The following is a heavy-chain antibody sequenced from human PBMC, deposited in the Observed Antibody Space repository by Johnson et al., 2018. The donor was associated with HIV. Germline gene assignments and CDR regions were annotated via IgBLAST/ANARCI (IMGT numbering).Heavy chain of an antibody. Sequence: VQLVESGGGLVQPGGSLRLSCAASGFTFSSYWMHWVRQAPGKGLVWVSRITNDGSSTIYAGSVKGRFTISRDNAKNTLFLQMNSLRAEDTAVYYCARDGSYNFDIWGQGTMVTVSS. CDR3: ARDGSYNFDI. J-gene: IGHJ3*02. CDR2: ITNDGSST. CDR1: GFTFSSYW. D-gene: IGHD1-1*01. V-gene: IGHV3-74*01.